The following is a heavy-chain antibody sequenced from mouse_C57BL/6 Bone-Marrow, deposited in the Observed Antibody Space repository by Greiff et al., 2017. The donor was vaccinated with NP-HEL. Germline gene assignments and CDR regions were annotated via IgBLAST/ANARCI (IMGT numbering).Heavy chain of an antibody. CDR3: TGLDSSGYSNAMYY. CDR2: IDPETGGT. V-gene: IGHV1-15*01. CDR1: GYTFTDYE. D-gene: IGHD3-2*01. Sequence: QVQLQQSGAELVRPGASVTLSCKASGYTFTDYEMHWVKQTPVHGLEWIGAIDPETGGTAYNQKFKGKAILTADKSSSTAYLELRSLTSEDSAVYYCTGLDSSGYSNAMYYWGKGTSVTVSS. J-gene: IGHJ4*01.